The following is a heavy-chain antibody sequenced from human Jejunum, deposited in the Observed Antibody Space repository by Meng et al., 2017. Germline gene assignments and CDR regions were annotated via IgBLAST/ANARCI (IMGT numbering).Heavy chain of an antibody. CDR1: GFTFSSHS. D-gene: IGHD3-22*01. CDR3: ATGTLLDMIVVVSITGADY. CDR2: ISVGSTYI. Sequence: GESLKISCAASGFTFSSHSMNWVRQAPGKGLEWVSSISVGSTYIYYADSVKGRFTISRDNAKNSVYLQMNSLRAEDTAVYYCATGTLLDMIVVVSITGADYWGQGTRVTGAS. V-gene: IGHV3-21*01. J-gene: IGHJ4*01.